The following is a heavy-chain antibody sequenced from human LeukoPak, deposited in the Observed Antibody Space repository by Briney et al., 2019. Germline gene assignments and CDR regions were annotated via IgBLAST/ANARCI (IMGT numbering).Heavy chain of an antibody. J-gene: IGHJ4*02. Sequence: WESLSLSCAASGFTFSRYAMHWVRQAPGKGLEYVSAISNNGGSTYYANYVKGRFTISRDNSKNTLYLQMGSLRAEDMAVYYCARVGDSDVFDYWGQGTLVTVSS. CDR1: GFTFSRYA. D-gene: IGHD2-21*01. V-gene: IGHV3-64*01. CDR2: ISNNGGST. CDR3: ARVGDSDVFDY.